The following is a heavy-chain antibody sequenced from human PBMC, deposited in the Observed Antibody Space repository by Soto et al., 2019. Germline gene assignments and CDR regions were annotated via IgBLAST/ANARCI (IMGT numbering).Heavy chain of an antibody. J-gene: IGHJ6*02. V-gene: IGHV3-30-3*01. CDR1: GFTFSSYA. CDR3: AIDCSSTSAGAMDV. D-gene: IGHD2-2*01. CDR2: ISYDGSNK. Sequence: QVQLVESGGGVVQPGRSLRLSCAASGFTFSSYAMHWVRQAPGKGLEWVAVISYDGSNKYYADSVKGRFTISRDNSKNTLDLQMNSLRAEDTAVYYCAIDCSSTSAGAMDVWGQGTTVTVSS.